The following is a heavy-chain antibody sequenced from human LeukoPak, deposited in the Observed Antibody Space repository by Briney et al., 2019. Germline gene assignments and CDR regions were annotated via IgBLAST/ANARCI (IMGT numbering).Heavy chain of an antibody. CDR1: GYTFTSYY. J-gene: IGHJ4*02. V-gene: IGHV1-46*01. CDR2: INPSGGST. CDR3: ARDGGYCSGGSCHAFDY. D-gene: IGHD2-15*01. Sequence: VASVEVSCKASGYTFTSYYMHWVRQAPGQGLEWMGIINPSGGSTSYAQKFQGRVTMTRDTSTSTVYMELSSLRSEDTAVYYCARDGGYCSGGSCHAFDYWGQGTLVTVSS.